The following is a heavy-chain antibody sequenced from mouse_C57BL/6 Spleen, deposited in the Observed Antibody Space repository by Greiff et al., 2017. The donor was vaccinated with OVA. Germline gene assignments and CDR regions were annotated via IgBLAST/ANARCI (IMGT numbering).Heavy chain of an antibody. CDR3: ARMAQTAQAPPFDY. CDR1: GYAFSSSW. V-gene: IGHV1-82*01. J-gene: IGHJ2*01. CDR2: IYPGDGDT. Sequence: QVQLKESGPELVKPGASVKISCKASGYAFSSSWMNWVKQRPGKGLEWIGRIYPGDGDTNYNGKFKGKATLTADKSSSTAYRRLSSLTSEDAAVYVCARMAQTAQAPPFDYWGQGTTLTVSS. D-gene: IGHD3-2*02.